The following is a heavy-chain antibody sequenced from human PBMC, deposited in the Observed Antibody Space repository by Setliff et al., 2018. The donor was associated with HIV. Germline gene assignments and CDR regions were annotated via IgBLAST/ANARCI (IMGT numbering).Heavy chain of an antibody. V-gene: IGHV3-23*01. CDR3: AKDPRGYNYGFPDFDY. CDR2: ISGSGDTI. CDR1: GFRFSDYT. D-gene: IGHD5-18*01. Sequence: AGGSLRLSCAPSGFRFSDYTMTWVRQAPGKGLECVSGISGSGDTIYYTDSVKGRFTISRDNSKNILSLQMNSLRAEDAAVYYCAKDPRGYNYGFPDFDYWGQGTLVTVSS. J-gene: IGHJ4*02.